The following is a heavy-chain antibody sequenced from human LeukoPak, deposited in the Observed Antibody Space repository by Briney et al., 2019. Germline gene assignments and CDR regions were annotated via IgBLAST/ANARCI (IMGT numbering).Heavy chain of an antibody. CDR2: MSSSGTHI. Sequence: GGSLRLSCAASGFTFSSYSMNRVRQAPGKGLEWVSSMSSSGTHIYYADSVKGRFTISRDNGKNSLYLQMNSLRVEDTAVYYCASSYDYWSGFNYWGQGTPVTVSS. CDR3: ASSYDYWSGFNY. V-gene: IGHV3-21*01. J-gene: IGHJ4*02. CDR1: GFTFSSYS. D-gene: IGHD3-3*01.